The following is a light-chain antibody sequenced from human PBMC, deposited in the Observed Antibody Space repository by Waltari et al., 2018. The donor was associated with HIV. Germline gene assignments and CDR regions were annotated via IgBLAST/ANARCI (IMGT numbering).Light chain of an antibody. CDR1: QTISSY. CDR2: AAS. Sequence: DIQMTQSPASLSASVGDRVTITCRASQTISSYLNWYQQKPGKAPKLLIYAASSLQSGVPSRFSGSGSGTDFTLTISSLQPEDFATYYCQQSYGTLWTFGQGTKVVIK. CDR3: QQSYGTLWT. V-gene: IGKV1-39*01. J-gene: IGKJ1*01.